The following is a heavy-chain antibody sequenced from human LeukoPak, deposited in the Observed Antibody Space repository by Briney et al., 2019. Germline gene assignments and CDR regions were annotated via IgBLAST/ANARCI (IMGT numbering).Heavy chain of an antibody. J-gene: IGHJ6*03. D-gene: IGHD2-2*02. V-gene: IGHV3-30*02. CDR2: IRYDGGNQ. CDR1: GFTFSSYG. CDR3: ARDIVVVPAAIGDYYYYYMDV. Sequence: GGSLRLSCAASGFTFSSYGMHWVRQTPGKGLECVAFIRYDGGNQYYTDSVKGRFTISRDNSKNTIYLQMNSLRAEDTAVYYCARDIVVVPAAIGDYYYYYMDVWGKGTTVTVSS.